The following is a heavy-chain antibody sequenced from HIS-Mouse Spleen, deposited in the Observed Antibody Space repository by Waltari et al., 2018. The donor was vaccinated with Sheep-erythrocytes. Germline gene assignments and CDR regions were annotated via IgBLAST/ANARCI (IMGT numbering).Heavy chain of an antibody. CDR2: IIHSGRT. D-gene: IGHD3-22*01. J-gene: IGHJ5*02. CDR3: ARSITMIVVVIKTNWFDP. CDR1: GGSFSGYY. Sequence: QVQLQQWGAGLLKPSETLSLTCAVYGGSFSGYYWSWIRQPPGKGLEWIGEIIHSGRTNNNPSLKSRVTISVDTSKNQFSLKLSSVTAADTAVYYCARSITMIVVVIKTNWFDPWGQGTLVTVSS. V-gene: IGHV4-34*12.